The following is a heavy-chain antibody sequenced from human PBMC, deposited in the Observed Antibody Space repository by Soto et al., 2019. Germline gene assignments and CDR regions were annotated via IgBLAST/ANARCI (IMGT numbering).Heavy chain of an antibody. D-gene: IGHD2-15*01. CDR2: FNPSGGSK. V-gene: IGHV1-46*01. CDR3: ARHMGYCSGGSCYPSVPDY. Sequence: QVQLVQSGAEVKKPGASVKVSCKASGYTFTSYYMHWVRQAPGQGLGWMGIFNPSGGSKSYAQKFQGRVTMTRDTSTRTVYMELSSLRSEDTAVYYCARHMGYCSGGSCYPSVPDYWGQGTLVTVSS. J-gene: IGHJ4*02. CDR1: GYTFTSYY.